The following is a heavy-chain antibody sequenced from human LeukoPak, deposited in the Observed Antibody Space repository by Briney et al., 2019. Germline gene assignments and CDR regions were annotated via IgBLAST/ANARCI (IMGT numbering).Heavy chain of an antibody. J-gene: IGHJ4*02. V-gene: IGHV6-1*01. Sequence: SQTLSLTCAISGDSVSSNSAAWNWIRQSPSRGLEWLGRTYYRSKWYNDYAVSVKSRMTINPDTSKNQFSLKLSSVIAADTAVYYCARGTYDFWSGYPNDYWGQGTLVTVSS. CDR3: ARGTYDFWSGYPNDY. CDR2: TYYRSKWYN. CDR1: GDSVSSNSAA. D-gene: IGHD3-3*01.